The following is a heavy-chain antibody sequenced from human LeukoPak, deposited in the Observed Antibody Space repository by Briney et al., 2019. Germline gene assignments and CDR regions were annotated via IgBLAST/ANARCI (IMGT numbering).Heavy chain of an antibody. D-gene: IGHD3-10*01. CDR3: AKDSGSGTYFDY. CDR2: VSHDGSNK. V-gene: IGHV3-30*18. J-gene: IGHJ4*02. Sequence: GESLKISCAASGFIFSSYSMHWVRQAPGKGLEWVALVSHDGSNKYYADSVKGRFTISRDNSKNTLYLQMNSPRAEDTAVYYCAKDSGSGTYFDYWGQGALVTVSS. CDR1: GFIFSSYS.